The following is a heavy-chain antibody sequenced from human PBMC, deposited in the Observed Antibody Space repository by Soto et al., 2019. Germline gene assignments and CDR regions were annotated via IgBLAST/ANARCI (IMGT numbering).Heavy chain of an antibody. Sequence: ETLSLTCAVYGGSFSNNYWTWFRQPPGKGLEWIGEISPSGTTKYIPSLKSRGTISVDTSRKQFFLKVTSVSAADTAVYYCATSLWFGTQPEIWGPGTLVTVSS. CDR1: GGSFSNNY. J-gene: IGHJ4*02. D-gene: IGHD3-10*01. V-gene: IGHV4-34*01. CDR2: ISPSGTT. CDR3: ATSLWFGTQPEI.